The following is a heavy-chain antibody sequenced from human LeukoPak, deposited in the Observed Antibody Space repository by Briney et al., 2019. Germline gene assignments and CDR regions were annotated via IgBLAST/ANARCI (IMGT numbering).Heavy chain of an antibody. Sequence: SETLSLTCAVSGGSISSSNWWSWVRQPPGKGLEWIGEIYHSGSTNYNPSLKSRVTISVDTSKNQFSLKLSSVTAADTAMYYCARDRPNVDSTGYFSRHDAFDIWGQGTLVTVSS. CDR2: IYHSGST. J-gene: IGHJ3*02. CDR1: GGSISSSNW. D-gene: IGHD3-22*01. CDR3: ARDRPNVDSTGYFSRHDAFDI. V-gene: IGHV4-4*02.